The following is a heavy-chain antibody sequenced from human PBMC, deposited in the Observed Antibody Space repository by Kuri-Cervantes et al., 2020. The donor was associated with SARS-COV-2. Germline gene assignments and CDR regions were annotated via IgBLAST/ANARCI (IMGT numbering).Heavy chain of an antibody. J-gene: IGHJ4*02. V-gene: IGHV4-39*07. CDR3: AREWAYIAAAALETDH. CDR1: GGSISSSSYY. D-gene: IGHD6-13*01. CDR2: IYYSGST. Sequence: SETLSFTCTVSGGSISSSSYYWGWTRQPPGKGLEWIGSIYYSGSTYYNPSLKSRVTTSVDTSKNQFSLKLSSVTAADTAVYYCAREWAYIAAAALETDHWGQGTLVTVSS.